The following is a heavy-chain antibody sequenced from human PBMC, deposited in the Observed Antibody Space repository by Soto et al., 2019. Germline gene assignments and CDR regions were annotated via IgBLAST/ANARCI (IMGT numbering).Heavy chain of an antibody. CDR2: MNPNSGNT. V-gene: IGHV1-8*01. Sequence: QVQLVQSGAEVKKPGASVKVSCKASGYTFTSYDINWVRQATGQGLEWMGWMNPNSGNTAYAQKFQGRVTRTRNPSISTAYMELSRLRSEDTAVYYWSRETVRGFDPWGQGTLVTVSS. J-gene: IGHJ5*02. CDR3: SRETVRGFDP. D-gene: IGHD1-1*01. CDR1: GYTFTSYD.